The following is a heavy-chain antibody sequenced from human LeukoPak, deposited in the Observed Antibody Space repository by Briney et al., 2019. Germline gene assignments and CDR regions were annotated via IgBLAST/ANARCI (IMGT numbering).Heavy chain of an antibody. Sequence: GGSLRLSCAASGFTSSSYEMNWVRQAPGKGLEWVSYISSSGSTIYYADSVKGRFTISRDNAKNSLYLQMNSLRAEDTAVYYCAKDIGSYYDYWGQGILVTVSS. V-gene: IGHV3-48*03. CDR1: GFTSSSYE. CDR2: ISSSGSTI. D-gene: IGHD3-10*01. J-gene: IGHJ4*02. CDR3: AKDIGSYYDY.